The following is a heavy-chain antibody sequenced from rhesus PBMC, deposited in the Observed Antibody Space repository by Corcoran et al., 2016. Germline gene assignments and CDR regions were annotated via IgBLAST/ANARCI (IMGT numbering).Heavy chain of an antibody. CDR2: ISYSGST. V-gene: IGHV4-122*02. CDR1: GYSISIGYG. CDR3: AREGSYPDY. D-gene: IGHD1-44*02. J-gene: IGHJ4*01. Sequence: QLQLQESGPGLVKPSETLSLTCAVSGYSISIGYGWSWIRQPPRKGLEWIGYISYSGSTNYSPSLKSRVTSSRDTPKNQFSLKLSSVTAADTGVYYCAREGSYPDYWGQGVLVTVSS.